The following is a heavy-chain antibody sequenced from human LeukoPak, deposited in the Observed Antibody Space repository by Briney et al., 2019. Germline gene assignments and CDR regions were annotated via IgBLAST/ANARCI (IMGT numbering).Heavy chain of an antibody. CDR3: AKGGASLPYTYIDV. CDR1: GFTFSSYA. V-gene: IGHV3-23*01. J-gene: IGHJ6*04. D-gene: IGHD2-2*01. CDR2: IGDSGGST. Sequence: PGGSLRPSCAASGFTFSSYAMSWVRQAPGKGLEWVSVIGDSGGSTYYADSVKGRFTISRDNSKNALYLQMNSLRADDTAVYHCAKGGASLPYTYIDVWGKGTTVIVSS.